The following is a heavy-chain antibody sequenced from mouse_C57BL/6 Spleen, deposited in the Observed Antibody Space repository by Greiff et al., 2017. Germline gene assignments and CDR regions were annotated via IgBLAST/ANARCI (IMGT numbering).Heavy chain of an antibody. D-gene: IGHD1-1*01. CDR3: ARSLTVWYFDV. CDR1: GYTFTNYW. J-gene: IGHJ1*03. CDR2: IYPGGGYT. Sequence: QVQLKEPGAELVRPGTSVKLSCKASGYTFTNYWIGWAKQRPGHGLEWIGEIYPGGGYTNYNEKFKGKATLTVDKSSSTAYMQFSSLTSEDSAIYYGARSLTVWYFDVWGTGTTVTVSS. V-gene: IGHV1-63*01.